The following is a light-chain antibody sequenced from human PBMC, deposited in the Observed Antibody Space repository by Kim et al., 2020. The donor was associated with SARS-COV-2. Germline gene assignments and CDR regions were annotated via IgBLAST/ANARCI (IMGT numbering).Light chain of an antibody. CDR1: SSDVGDYGY. CDR3: SSYTTTSTPYVV. Sequence: QSVLTQPASVSGSPGQSITISCTGTSSDVGDYGYVSWYQQHPGKTPKLMIYDVSNRPSGVSNRFSGSKSGNTASLTISGLQAEDEADYYCSSYTTTSTPYVVFGGGTQLTVL. J-gene: IGLJ2*01. V-gene: IGLV2-14*03. CDR2: DVS.